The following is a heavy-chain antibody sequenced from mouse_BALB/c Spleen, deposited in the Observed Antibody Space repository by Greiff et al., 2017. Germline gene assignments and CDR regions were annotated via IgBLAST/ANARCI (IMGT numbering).Heavy chain of an antibody. CDR2: ISSGGSYT. CDR1: GFTFSSYG. V-gene: IGHV5-6*01. J-gene: IGHJ3*01. D-gene: IGHD1-1*01. CDR3: ARHGDYYGSSVLAY. Sequence: EVQLQQSGGDLVKPGGSLKLSCAASGFTFSSYGMSWVRQTPDKRLEWVATISSGGSYTYYPDSVKGRFTISRDNAKNTLYLQMSSLKSEDTAMYYCARHGDYYGSSVLAYWGQGTLVTVSA.